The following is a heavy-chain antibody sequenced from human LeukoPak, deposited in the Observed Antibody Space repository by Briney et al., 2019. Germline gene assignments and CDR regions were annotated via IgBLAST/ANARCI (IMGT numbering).Heavy chain of an antibody. V-gene: IGHV5-51*01. J-gene: IGHJ4*02. CDR3: ARRGSSSSLDY. Sequence: GESLKISCKGSGYTFTSYWIGWVRQMPGKGLEWMGIIYPGDSDTRYSPSFQGQVTISADRSTAYLQWSSLKASDNAIYYCARRGSSSSLDYWGQGTLVTVSS. D-gene: IGHD6-6*01. CDR2: IYPGDSDT. CDR1: GYTFTSYW.